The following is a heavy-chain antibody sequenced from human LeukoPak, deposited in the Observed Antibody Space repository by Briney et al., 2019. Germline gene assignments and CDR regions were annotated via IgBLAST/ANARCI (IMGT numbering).Heavy chain of an antibody. CDR1: GFTFSSYG. CDR2: ISYDGSNK. V-gene: IGHV3-30*03. Sequence: GGSLRLSCAASGFTFSSYGMHWVRQAPGKGLEWVAVISYDGSNKYYADSVKGRFTISRDNSKNTLYLQMNSLRAEDTAVYYCARVAARQGDHYYQYYMDVWGKGTTVTVSS. D-gene: IGHD6-6*01. CDR3: ARVAARQGDHYYQYYMDV. J-gene: IGHJ6*03.